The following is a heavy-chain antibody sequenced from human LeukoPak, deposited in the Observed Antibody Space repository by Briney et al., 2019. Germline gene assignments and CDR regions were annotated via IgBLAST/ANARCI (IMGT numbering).Heavy chain of an antibody. Sequence: GGSLRLSCAASGFTFSSYSMNWVRQAPGKGLEWVSSITSSNNYIYYGDSVKGRFTISRDNSKNTLYLQMNSLRATDTAIYYCGKGGYYHGEYYYYMDVWGKGTTVTISS. D-gene: IGHD3-3*01. CDR2: ITSSNNYI. CDR1: GFTFSSYS. V-gene: IGHV3-21*04. CDR3: GKGGYYHGEYYYYMDV. J-gene: IGHJ6*03.